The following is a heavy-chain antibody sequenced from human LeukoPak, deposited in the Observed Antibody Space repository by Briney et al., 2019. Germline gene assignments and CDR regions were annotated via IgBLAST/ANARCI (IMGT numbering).Heavy chain of an antibody. CDR1: GFTFSSYW. V-gene: IGHV3-7*01. J-gene: IGHJ6*03. D-gene: IGHD3-10*01. CDR2: IKQDGSEK. CDR3: ARDRLWFGELKDYYYYMDV. Sequence: PGGSLRLSCAASGFTFSSYWMSWVRQAPGKGLEWVANIKQDGSEKYYVDSLMGRFTISRDNAKNSLYLQMNSLRAEDTAVYYCARDRLWFGELKDYYYYMDVWGKGTTVTISS.